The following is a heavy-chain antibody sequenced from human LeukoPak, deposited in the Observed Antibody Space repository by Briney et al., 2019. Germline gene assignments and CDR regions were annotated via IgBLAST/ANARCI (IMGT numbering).Heavy chain of an antibody. D-gene: IGHD3-3*01. CDR2: IYWNDDK. CDR3: ARHLLYDFWSGYLFDY. V-gene: IGHV2-5*01. Sequence: SGPTLVKPTQTLTLTCTFSGFSLSTGGVGVGWIRQPPGKALEWLALIYWNDDKRYSPSLKSRLTITKDTSKNQVVLTMTNMDPVDTATYYCARHLLYDFWSGYLFDYWGQGTLVTVSS. J-gene: IGHJ4*02. CDR1: GFSLSTGGVG.